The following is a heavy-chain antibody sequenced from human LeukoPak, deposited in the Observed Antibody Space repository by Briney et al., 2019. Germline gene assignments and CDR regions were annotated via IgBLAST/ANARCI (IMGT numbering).Heavy chain of an antibody. CDR2: ISHDGNSK. CDR3: ARPLRGLDY. Sequence: PGRSLRLSCAASGFTLSTCGMHWVRQAPGKGLEWVAMISHDGNSKQYADFAKGRFTISRDNAKNTLYLQMNSLRAEDTAVYYCARPLRGLDYWGQGTLVTVSS. CDR1: GFTLSTCG. V-gene: IGHV3-30*03. J-gene: IGHJ4*02. D-gene: IGHD5-24*01.